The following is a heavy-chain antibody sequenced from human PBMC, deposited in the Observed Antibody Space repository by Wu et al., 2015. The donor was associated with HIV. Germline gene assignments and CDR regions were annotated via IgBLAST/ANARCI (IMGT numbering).Heavy chain of an antibody. V-gene: IGHV1-2*02. Sequence: QVQLVQSGVEVKKPGASVRVSCKASGYTFTGYYLHWIRQAPGQGLEWMGWIHPHSGGTNIAQKFLTRVTMTRDTSITTAYMELSSLRSDDTAMYYCARDFSAAAGTGAFDIWGQGQWSPSLQ. CDR2: IHPHSGGT. D-gene: IGHD6-13*01. CDR3: ARDFSAAAGTGAFDI. J-gene: IGHJ3*02. CDR1: GYTFTGYY.